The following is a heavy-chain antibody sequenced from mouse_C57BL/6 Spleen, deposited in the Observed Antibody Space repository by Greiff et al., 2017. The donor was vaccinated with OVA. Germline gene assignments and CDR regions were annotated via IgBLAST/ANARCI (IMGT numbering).Heavy chain of an antibody. V-gene: IGHV5-4*01. CDR2: ISDGGGYT. Sequence: EVQRVESGGGLVKPGGSLKLSCAASGFTFSSYAMSWVRQTPEKRLEWVATISDGGGYTYYPDNVKGRFTITIDKAKNNLYLQMIRLMSDDAAVYDYSGGQGYLYYFDYWGQGTTLTVSS. CDR3: SGGQGYLYYFDY. CDR1: GFTFSSYA. D-gene: IGHD2-2*01. J-gene: IGHJ2*01.